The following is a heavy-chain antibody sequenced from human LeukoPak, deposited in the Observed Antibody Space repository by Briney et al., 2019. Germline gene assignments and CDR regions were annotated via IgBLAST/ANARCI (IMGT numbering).Heavy chain of an antibody. CDR1: GGSISSYY. V-gene: IGHV4-59*01. J-gene: IGHJ6*03. D-gene: IGHD2-2*01. CDR3: ARERKDIVVVPAAIIRYYYYMDV. CDR2: IYYSGST. Sequence: SETLSLTCTVSGGSISSYYWSWIRQPPGKGLEWIGYIYYSGSTNYNPSLKSRVTISVDTSKNQFSLKLSSVTAADTAVYYCARERKDIVVVPAAIIRYYYYMDVWGKGTTVTIS.